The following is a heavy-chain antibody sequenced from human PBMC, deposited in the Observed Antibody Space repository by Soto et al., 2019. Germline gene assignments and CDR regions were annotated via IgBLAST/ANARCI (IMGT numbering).Heavy chain of an antibody. V-gene: IGHV3-15*07. D-gene: IGHD2-2*01. CDR2: IKSKTDGGTT. J-gene: IGHJ6*02. Sequence: GGSLSVSWGAAGCPFSSVGRNLVRPAPGKGLEWVGRIKSKTDGGTTDYAAPVKGRFTISRDDSKNTLYLQMNSLKTEDTAVYYCTTVAYIVPAANIRDSGLDVRGQGTTVTVSS. CDR3: TTVAYIVPAANIRDSGLDV. CDR1: GCPFSSVG.